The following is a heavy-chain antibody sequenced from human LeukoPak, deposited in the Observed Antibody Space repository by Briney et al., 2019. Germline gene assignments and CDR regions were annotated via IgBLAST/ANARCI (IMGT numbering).Heavy chain of an antibody. CDR2: IYYSGST. J-gene: IGHJ4*02. V-gene: IGHV4-59*01. CDR3: ARVGYGGNPTLFDY. Sequence: SETLSLTCTVSGGSISSYYWSWIRQPPGKGLEWIGYIYYSGSTNYNPSLKSRVTISVDTSKNQFSLKLSSVTAADTAVYYCARVGYGGNPTLFDYWGQGTLVTVSS. D-gene: IGHD4-23*01. CDR1: GGSISSYY.